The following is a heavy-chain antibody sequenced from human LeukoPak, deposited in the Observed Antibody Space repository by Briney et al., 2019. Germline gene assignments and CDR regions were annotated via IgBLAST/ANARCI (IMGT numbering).Heavy chain of an antibody. CDR2: IYHSGST. D-gene: IGHD3-22*01. V-gene: IGHV4-30-2*01. J-gene: IGHJ4*02. Sequence: NPSQTLSLTCAVSGGFISGGGYSWSWIRQPPGKGLEWMRYIYHSGSTYYNPSLKSRVTISVDRSKNQFSLKLSSVTAADTAVYYCARGGLHYDSSGYYSYHFDYWGQGTLVTVSS. CDR1: GGFISGGGYS. CDR3: ARGGLHYDSSGYYSYHFDY.